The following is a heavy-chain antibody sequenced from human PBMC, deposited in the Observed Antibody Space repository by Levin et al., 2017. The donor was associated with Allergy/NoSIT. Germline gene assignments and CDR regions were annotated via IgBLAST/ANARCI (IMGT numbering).Heavy chain of an antibody. D-gene: IGHD4-17*01. Sequence: SPTLSLTCTVSGGSISSSSYYWGWIRQPPGKGLEWIGSIHYRGSTYYSPSLKSRVTISIDTSENLFSLKLTSVTAADTAVYYCARPQGTTMYTYWFDPWGQGTLVTVSS. CDR3: ARPQGTTMYTYWFDP. V-gene: IGHV4-39*01. CDR1: GGSISSSSYY. J-gene: IGHJ5*02. CDR2: IHYRGST.